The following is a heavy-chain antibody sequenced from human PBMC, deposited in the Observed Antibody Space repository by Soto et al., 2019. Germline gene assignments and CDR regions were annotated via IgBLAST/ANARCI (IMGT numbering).Heavy chain of an antibody. Sequence: GGSLRLSCAASGFTFDDYAMHWVRQAPGKGLEWVSGISWNSGSIGYADSVKGRFTISRDNAKNSLYLQMNSLRAEDTALYYCAGYYYGPYYMDVWGKGTTVTVSS. V-gene: IGHV3-9*01. CDR2: ISWNSGSI. CDR1: GFTFDDYA. CDR3: AGYYYGPYYMDV. J-gene: IGHJ6*03. D-gene: IGHD3-10*01.